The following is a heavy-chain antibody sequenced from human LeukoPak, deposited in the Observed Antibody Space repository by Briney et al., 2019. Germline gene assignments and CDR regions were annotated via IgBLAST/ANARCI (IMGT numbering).Heavy chain of an antibody. V-gene: IGHV3-7*01. D-gene: IGHD4-17*01. J-gene: IGHJ6*03. CDR1: GFTFSSYW. CDR3: ARVNWVYDYGDYVKETYYYYYMDV. CDR2: IKQDGSEK. Sequence: GGSLRLSCAASGFTFSSYWMSWVRQAPGKGLEWVANIKQDGSEKYYVDSVKGRFTISRDNAKNSLYLQMNSLRAEDTAVYYCARVNWVYDYGDYVKETYYYYYMDVWGKGTTVTVSS.